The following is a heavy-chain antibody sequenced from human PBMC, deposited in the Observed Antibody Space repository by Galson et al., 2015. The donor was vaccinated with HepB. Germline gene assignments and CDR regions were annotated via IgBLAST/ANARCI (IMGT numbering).Heavy chain of an antibody. J-gene: IGHJ3*01. CDR3: ARDQRLSVGDKSSDDAFHF. Sequence: SVKVSCKASGYSFTTYGITWVRQAPGQGLEWMGWISGYNGDTSIAQNVQDRVTMTTDPSTNTAYMELRSLRSDDTAVYYCARDQRLSVGDKSSDDAFHFWGQGTRVTVSS. CDR2: ISGYNGDT. CDR1: GYSFTTYG. V-gene: IGHV1-18*01. D-gene: IGHD4-23*01.